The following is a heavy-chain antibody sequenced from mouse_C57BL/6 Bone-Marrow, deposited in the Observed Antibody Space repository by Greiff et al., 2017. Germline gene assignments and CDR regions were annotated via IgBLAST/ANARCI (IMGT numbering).Heavy chain of an antibody. CDR3: ARSVITTVVAPFAY. V-gene: IGHV1-19*01. J-gene: IGHJ3*01. CDR1: GFTFTDYY. CDR2: INPYNGGT. D-gene: IGHD1-1*01. Sequence: VQLQQSGPVLVKPGASVKMSCTASGFTFTDYYMNWVKQSPGKSLEWIGVINPYNGGTRYNQKFKGKATLTVDKSSSPAYMELNSLTSEDAAVYYCARSVITTVVAPFAYWGQGTLVTVSA.